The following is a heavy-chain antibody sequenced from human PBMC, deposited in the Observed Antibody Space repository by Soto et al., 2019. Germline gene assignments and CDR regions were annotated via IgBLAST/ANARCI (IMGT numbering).Heavy chain of an antibody. Sequence: ASVKVSCKASGYTFTSYGISWVRQAPGQGLEWMGWISAYNGNTNYAQKLQGRVTMTTDTSTSTAYMELRSLRSDDTAVYYCVRVPIWSNYLPHDAFDIWGQGTMVTVSS. CDR3: VRVPIWSNYLPHDAFDI. CDR2: ISAYNGNT. D-gene: IGHD3-3*01. V-gene: IGHV1-18*01. J-gene: IGHJ3*02. CDR1: GYTFTSYG.